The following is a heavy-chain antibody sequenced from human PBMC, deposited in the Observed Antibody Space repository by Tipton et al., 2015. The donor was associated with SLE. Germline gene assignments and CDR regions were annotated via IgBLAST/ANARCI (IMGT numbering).Heavy chain of an antibody. CDR3: ASLRFYGDYDLGR. CDR1: RDSISSYY. V-gene: IGHV4-59*01. J-gene: IGHJ4*02. D-gene: IGHD4-17*01. CDR2: VFYNGET. Sequence: TLSLTCTVSRDSISSYYWSCIRQPPGQGLEWIGHVFYNGETNYNPSLNGRVTISLDTSMKQFSLNLMSVTSADTAVYYCASLRFYGDYDLGRWGEGALVTVSS.